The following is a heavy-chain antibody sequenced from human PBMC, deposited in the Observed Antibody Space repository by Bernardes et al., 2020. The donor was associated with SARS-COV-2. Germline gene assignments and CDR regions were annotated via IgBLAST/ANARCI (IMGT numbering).Heavy chain of an antibody. CDR1: GFTFSTYA. CDR2: IKKDGSEK. CDR3: ASSRGMGV. J-gene: IGHJ6*02. V-gene: IGHV3-7*01. Sequence: GGSLRLSCAASGFTFSTYAMHWVRQAPGKGLEWVANIKKDGSEKYYVDSVKGRFTISRDNAKNSLYLQMNSLRAEDTAVYYCASSRGMGVWGQGTTVTVSS.